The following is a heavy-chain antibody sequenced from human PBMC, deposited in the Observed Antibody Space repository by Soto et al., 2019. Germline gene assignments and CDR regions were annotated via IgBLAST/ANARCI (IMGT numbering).Heavy chain of an antibody. D-gene: IGHD3-9*01. Sequence: GPLRLACAGSVFTPTTTPLSWVRQPPGKGLEWVTTISGTASRTYYVDSVKGRFFISRDNSKNTVTLQMNNLTVDDTAVYYCATSFRYFDNWGQGTRVTVSS. CDR2: ISGTASRT. J-gene: IGHJ4*02. V-gene: IGHV3-23*01. CDR1: VFTPTTTP. CDR3: ATSFRYFDN.